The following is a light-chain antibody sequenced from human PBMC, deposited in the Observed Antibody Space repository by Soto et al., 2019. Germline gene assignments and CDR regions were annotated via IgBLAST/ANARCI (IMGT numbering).Light chain of an antibody. J-gene: IGLJ2*01. V-gene: IGLV2-14*03. CDR2: GVT. CDR1: SSDVGGYDY. Sequence: QSALTQPASVSGSPGQSIAISCTGTSSDVGGYDYVSWYRQHPGKAPKLIIYGVTNRPSEVSNRFSGSKSGNTASLTISGLQAEDEADYYCCSYTTNSTKIFGGGTQLTVL. CDR3: CSYTTNSTKI.